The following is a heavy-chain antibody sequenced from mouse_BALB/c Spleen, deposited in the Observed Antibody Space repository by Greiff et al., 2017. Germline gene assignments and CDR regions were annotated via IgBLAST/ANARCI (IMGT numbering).Heavy chain of an antibody. J-gene: IGHJ4*01. CDR3: ARSGYDYNYAMDY. Sequence: EVHLVESGGGLVQPGGSRKLSCAASGFTFSSFGMHWVRQAPEKGLEWVAYISSGSSTIYYADTVKGRFTISRDNPKNTLFLQMTSLRSEDTAMYYCARSGYDYNYAMDYWGQGTSVTVSS. CDR1: GFTFSSFG. D-gene: IGHD2-4*01. CDR2: ISSGSSTI. V-gene: IGHV5-17*02.